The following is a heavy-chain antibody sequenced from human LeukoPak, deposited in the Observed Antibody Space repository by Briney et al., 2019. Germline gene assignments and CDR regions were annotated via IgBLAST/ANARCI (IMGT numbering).Heavy chain of an antibody. CDR3: AKSGYNRFDY. CDR1: GFTFSSYA. V-gene: IGHV3-23*01. CDR2: FSGSGGDT. D-gene: IGHD5-24*01. J-gene: IGHJ4*02. Sequence: GGSLRLSCAASGFTFSSYAMSWVRQAPGKGLEWVSAFSGSGGDTYYADSVRGRFTISRDNSKNTLYLQMNSLRAEDTAVYYCAKSGYNRFDYWGQGTLVTVSS.